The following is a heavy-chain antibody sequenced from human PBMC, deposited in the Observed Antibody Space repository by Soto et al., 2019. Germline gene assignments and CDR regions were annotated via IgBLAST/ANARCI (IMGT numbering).Heavy chain of an antibody. J-gene: IGHJ5*02. V-gene: IGHV1-18*01. CDR2: ISAYNGNT. D-gene: IGHD6-19*01. Sequence: ASVKVSCKASGYTFTSYGISWVRQAPGQGLEWMGWISAYNGNTNYAQKLQGRVTMTTDTSTSTAYMELRSLRSDDTAVYYCARDNRGSGWSSSWFDPWGQGTLVTVSS. CDR1: GYTFTSYG. CDR3: ARDNRGSGWSSSWFDP.